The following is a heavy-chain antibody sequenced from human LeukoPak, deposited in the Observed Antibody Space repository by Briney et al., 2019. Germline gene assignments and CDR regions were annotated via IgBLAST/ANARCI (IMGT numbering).Heavy chain of an antibody. Sequence: GGSLRLSCAASGFTFSDYYMSWIRQAPGKGLEWVSYISSSGSTIYYADSVKGRFTISRDNAKNSLYLQMNGLRAEDTAVYYCASNPPRYYYDSSGYEPEFDYWGQGTLVTVSS. J-gene: IGHJ4*02. CDR2: ISSSGSTI. V-gene: IGHV3-11*01. D-gene: IGHD3-22*01. CDR3: ASNPPRYYYDSSGYEPEFDY. CDR1: GFTFSDYY.